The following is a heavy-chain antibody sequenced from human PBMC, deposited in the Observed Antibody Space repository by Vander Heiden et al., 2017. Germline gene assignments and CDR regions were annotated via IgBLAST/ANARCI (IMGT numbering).Heavy chain of an antibody. V-gene: IGHV3-23*01. Sequence: EVQLLESGGGLVQPGGSLRLSCAASGFTFSSSAMSWVRQAPGKGLEWVSAISGSGGSTYYADSVKGRFTISRDNSKNTLYLQMNSLRAEDTAVYYCAKDPYYDSSGYYNYFDYWGQGTLVTVSS. CDR1: GFTFSSSA. CDR3: AKDPYYDSSGYYNYFDY. J-gene: IGHJ4*02. CDR2: ISGSGGST. D-gene: IGHD3-22*01.